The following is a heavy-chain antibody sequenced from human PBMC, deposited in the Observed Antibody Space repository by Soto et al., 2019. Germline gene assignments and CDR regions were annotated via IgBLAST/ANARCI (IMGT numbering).Heavy chain of an antibody. V-gene: IGHV3-15*07. CDR1: GFIFGDTL. CDR3: IAGRITAGAQPLDY. D-gene: IGHD6-13*01. Sequence: EVQLVQSGGGLVKPGGSLGLSCAASGFIFGDTLMNWVRQAPGQGLEWVGRLRSKSDGGTTDLAAAVRGRFTISRDASTNTLHLQMDSLKIEDTAVYYCIAGRITAGAQPLDYWGQGTLVTVSS. CDR2: LRSKSDGGTT. J-gene: IGHJ4*01.